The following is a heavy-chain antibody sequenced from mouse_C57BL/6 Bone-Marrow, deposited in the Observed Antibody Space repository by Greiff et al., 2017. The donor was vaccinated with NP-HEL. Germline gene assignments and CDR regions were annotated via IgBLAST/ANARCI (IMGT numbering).Heavy chain of an antibody. CDR2: IWRGGGT. Sequence: QVQLKQPGPGLVQPSQSLSITCTVSGFSLTSYGVHWVRQSPGKGLEWLGGIWRGGGTAYNAALITSLGISKENSNTQVSFKMNSLQADDTAIYYCAREAVSTGYYAMDYWGQGTSVTVSS. V-gene: IGHV2-2*01. D-gene: IGHD6-2*01. J-gene: IGHJ4*01. CDR1: GFSLTSYG. CDR3: AREAVSTGYYAMDY.